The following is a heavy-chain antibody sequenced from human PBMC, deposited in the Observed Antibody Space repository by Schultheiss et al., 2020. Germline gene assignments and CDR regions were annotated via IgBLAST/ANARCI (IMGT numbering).Heavy chain of an antibody. CDR3: SRGCYDFWSGYSRGNWFDP. CDR1: GGSISSGSYY. J-gene: IGHJ5*02. Sequence: SETLSLTCAVSGGSISSGSYYWSWIRQPAGKGLEWIGRIYTSGSTNYNPSLKSRVTISVDTSKNQFSLKLSSVTAADTAVYYCSRGCYDFWSGYSRGNWFDPWGQGTLVTGYS. V-gene: IGHV4-61*02. D-gene: IGHD3-3*01. CDR2: IYTSGST.